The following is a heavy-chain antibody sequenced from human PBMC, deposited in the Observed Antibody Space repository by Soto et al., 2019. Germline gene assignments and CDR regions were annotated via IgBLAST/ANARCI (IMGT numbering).Heavy chain of an antibody. CDR3: ARGQRFGELLYSYYYGMDV. CDR2: INHSGST. D-gene: IGHD3-10*01. CDR1: GGSFSGYY. V-gene: IGHV4-34*01. J-gene: IGHJ6*02. Sequence: SETLSLTCAVYGGSFSGYYWSWIRQPPGKGLEWSGEINHSGSTNYNPSLKSRVTISVDTSKNQFSLKLSSVTAADTAVYYCARGQRFGELLYSYYYGMDVWGQGTTVTVCS.